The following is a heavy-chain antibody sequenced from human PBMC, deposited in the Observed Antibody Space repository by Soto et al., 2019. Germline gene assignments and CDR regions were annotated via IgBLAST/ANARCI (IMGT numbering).Heavy chain of an antibody. CDR1: GFTFDNYA. V-gene: IGHV3-23*01. J-gene: IGHJ4*02. Sequence: SLRLSCAASGFTFDNYAMSWVRQAPGKGLEWVAGISASGRDTYFADSVKDRFTISRDSSKNTLYLQMNSLRAEDTATYYCAKGKTTGWFYFDYWGQGTLVTVSS. CDR3: AKGKTTGWFYFDY. D-gene: IGHD6-19*01. CDR2: ISASGRDT.